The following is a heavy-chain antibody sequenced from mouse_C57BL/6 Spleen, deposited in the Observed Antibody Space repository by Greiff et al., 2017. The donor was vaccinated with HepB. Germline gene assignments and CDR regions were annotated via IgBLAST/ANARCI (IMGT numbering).Heavy chain of an antibody. D-gene: IGHD1-1*01. J-gene: IGHJ2*01. CDR1: GFTFSSYA. V-gene: IGHV5-9-1*02. Sequence: DVMLVESGEGLVKPGGSLKLSCAASGFTFSSYAMSWVRQTPEKRLEWVAYISSGGDYIYYADTVKGRFTISRDNARNTLYLQMSSLKSEDTAMYYCTRDPSTVGYFDYWGQGTTLTVSS. CDR3: TRDPSTVGYFDY. CDR2: ISSGGDYI.